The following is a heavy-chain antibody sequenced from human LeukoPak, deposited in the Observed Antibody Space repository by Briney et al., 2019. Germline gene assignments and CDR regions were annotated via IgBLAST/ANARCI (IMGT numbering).Heavy chain of an antibody. Sequence: AASVKVSCKASGYTFTSYDINWVRQATGQGLEWMGWMNPNSGNTGYAQKLQGRVTMTTDTSTSTAYMELRSLRSDDTAVYYCARVYLAVAGYYFDYWGQGTLVTVSS. J-gene: IGHJ4*02. V-gene: IGHV1-8*01. CDR1: GYTFTSYD. CDR2: MNPNSGNT. D-gene: IGHD6-19*01. CDR3: ARVYLAVAGYYFDY.